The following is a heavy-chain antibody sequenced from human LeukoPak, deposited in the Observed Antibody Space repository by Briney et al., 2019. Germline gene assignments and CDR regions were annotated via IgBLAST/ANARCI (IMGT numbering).Heavy chain of an antibody. Sequence: PGGTLRLSCATSRFIFSHHGMNWVRQAPGKGLEWVSGIRADAVTTYYADSVKGRYIISRDNSKNTLYLQMNSLRAEDTAVYYCAKAPSGRYFGWLPPVVWGQGTLVTVSS. V-gene: IGHV3-23*01. CDR1: RFIFSHHG. CDR3: AKAPSGRYFGWLPPVV. J-gene: IGHJ4*02. D-gene: IGHD3-9*01. CDR2: IRADAVTT.